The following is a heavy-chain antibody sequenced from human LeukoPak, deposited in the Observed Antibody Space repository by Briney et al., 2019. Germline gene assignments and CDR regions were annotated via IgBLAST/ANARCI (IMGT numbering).Heavy chain of an antibody. CDR1: GFTFSSYA. CDR3: AQNYGDYFHASPV. V-gene: IGHV3-23*01. J-gene: IGHJ3*01. CDR2: ISGSGGST. D-gene: IGHD4-17*01. Sequence: SGGSLRLSCAASGFTFSSYAMSWVRQAPGKGLEWVSAISGSGGSTYYADSVKGRFTISRDISKNTLYLQMNSLRAEDTAVYYCAQNYGDYFHASPVWGQGTLVTVSS.